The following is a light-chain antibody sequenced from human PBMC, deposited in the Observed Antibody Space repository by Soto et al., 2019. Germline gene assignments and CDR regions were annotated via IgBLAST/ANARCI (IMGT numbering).Light chain of an antibody. V-gene: IGLV2-14*01. CDR3: SSYTSSSLYV. Sequence: QSALTQPASVSGSPGQSITLSSTGTSSDVGGYNYVSWYQQHPGKAPKLMIYDVNNRPSGVSNRFSGSKSGNTASLTISGLQAEDEADYYCSSYTSSSLYVFGTGTKLTVL. J-gene: IGLJ1*01. CDR2: DVN. CDR1: SSDVGGYNY.